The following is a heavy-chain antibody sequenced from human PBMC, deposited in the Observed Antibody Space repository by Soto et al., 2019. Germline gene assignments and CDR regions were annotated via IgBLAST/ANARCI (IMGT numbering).Heavy chain of an antibody. CDR1: GFSFSDAW. J-gene: IGHJ6*02. D-gene: IGHD4-17*01. CDR3: TTDYGDTYYYYGMNV. V-gene: IGHV3-15*01. Sequence: GGSLRLSCTASGFSFSDAWMSWVRQAPGKGLEWVGRIKSKSDGGTADHAAPVKGRFTISRDDSKNTLFLQMNSLKTEDTAMYYCTTDYGDTYYYYGMNVWGQGTTVTVSS. CDR2: IKSKSDGGTA.